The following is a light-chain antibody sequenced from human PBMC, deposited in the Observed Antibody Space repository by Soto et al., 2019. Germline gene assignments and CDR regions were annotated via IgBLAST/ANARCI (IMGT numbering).Light chain of an antibody. CDR3: QQLNNYPRT. CDR1: QTISSW. Sequence: DIQMTQSPSTLSGPVGDRVTITCRASQTISSWLAWYQQKPGKAPKLLIYKASTLKSGVPSRFSGSGSGTEFTLTISSLQPDDFATYYCQQLNNYPRTFGQGTKVEIK. CDR2: KAS. V-gene: IGKV1-5*03. J-gene: IGKJ1*01.